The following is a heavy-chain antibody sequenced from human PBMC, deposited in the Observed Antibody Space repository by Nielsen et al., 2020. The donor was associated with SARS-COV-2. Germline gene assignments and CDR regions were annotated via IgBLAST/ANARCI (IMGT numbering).Heavy chain of an antibody. CDR1: GFTFSDYY. J-gene: IGHJ6*02. CDR3: ARDFPPGYCSSTSCSLADGMDV. V-gene: IGHV3-11*06. Sequence: GESLKISCAASGFTFSDYYMSWIRQAPGKGLEWVSYISSSSSYTNYADSVKGRFTISRDNAKNSLYLQMNSLRAEDTAVYYCARDFPPGYCSSTSCSLADGMDVWGQGTTVTVSS. CDR2: ISSSSSYT. D-gene: IGHD2-2*01.